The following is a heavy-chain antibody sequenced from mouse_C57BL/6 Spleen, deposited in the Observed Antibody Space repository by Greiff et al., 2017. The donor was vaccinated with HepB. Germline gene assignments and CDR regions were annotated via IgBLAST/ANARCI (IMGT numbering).Heavy chain of an antibody. J-gene: IGHJ2*01. CDR1: GFTFTDYY. D-gene: IGHD2-4*01. CDR3: ARWDYDYGEYYFDY. V-gene: IGHV7-3*01. Sequence: EVKLVESGGGLVQPGGSLSLSCAASGFTFTDYYMSWVRQPPGKALEWLGFIRNKANGYTTEYSASVKGRFTISRDNSQSILYLQMNALRAEDSATYYCARWDYDYGEYYFDYWGQGTTLTVSS. CDR2: IRNKANGYTT.